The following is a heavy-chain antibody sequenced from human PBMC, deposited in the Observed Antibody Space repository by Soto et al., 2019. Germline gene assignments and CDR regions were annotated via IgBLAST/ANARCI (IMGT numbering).Heavy chain of an antibody. CDR1: GVSFSGYY. Sequence: SETLSLTCAVYGVSFSGYYWSWIRQPPGKGLEWIGEINHSGSTNYNPSLKSRVTVSVDTSKNEFSLKLSSVTAADTAVYYCARQSTDYGTAVDRWGQGNLVTVSS. CDR3: ARQSTDYGTAVDR. CDR2: INHSGST. J-gene: IGHJ4*02. D-gene: IGHD4-17*01. V-gene: IGHV4-34*01.